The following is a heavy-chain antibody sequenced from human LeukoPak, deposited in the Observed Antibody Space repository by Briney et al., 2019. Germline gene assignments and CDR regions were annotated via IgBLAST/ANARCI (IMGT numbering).Heavy chain of an antibody. CDR2: ISYDGSNK. CDR3: AKDSRGSGSRYYGMDV. CDR1: GFTFAIYG. Sequence: GRSLRLSCAASGFTFAIYGIQWVRQAPGKGLEWVAVISYDGSNKFYADSVKGRFTISRDNAKNSLYLQMNSLRAEDTALYYCAKDSRGSGSRYYGMDVWGQGTTVTVSS. J-gene: IGHJ6*02. V-gene: IGHV3-30*18. D-gene: IGHD3-10*01.